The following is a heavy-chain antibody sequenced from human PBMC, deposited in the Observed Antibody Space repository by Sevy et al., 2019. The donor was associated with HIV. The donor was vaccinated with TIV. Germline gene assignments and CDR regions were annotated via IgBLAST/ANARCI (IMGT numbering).Heavy chain of an antibody. CDR3: ARVKLDDFWSGYPPYYYYGMDV. J-gene: IGHJ6*02. V-gene: IGHV4-34*01. D-gene: IGHD3-3*01. CDR2: INHSGST. CDR1: GGSFSGYY. Sequence: SETLSLTCAVYGGSFSGYYWSWIRQPPGKGLEWIGEINHSGSTNYNPSLKSRVTISVDTSKNQFSLKLSSVTAADTAVYYCARVKLDDFWSGYPPYYYYGMDVWGQGTTVTVSS.